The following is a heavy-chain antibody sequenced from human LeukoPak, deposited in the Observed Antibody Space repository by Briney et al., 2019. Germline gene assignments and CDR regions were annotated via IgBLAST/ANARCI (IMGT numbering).Heavy chain of an antibody. CDR3: ARDFPDNALFDL. CDR1: GFTFTDYS. D-gene: IGHD2-8*01. Sequence: GGSLRLSCEVSGFTFTDYSMHWVRQAPGKGLEWVSSITSTSRTIFYADSVEGRFTISRDNAKNTVSLEMNSLRTEDAAIYYCARDFPDNALFDLWGQGTLVSVFS. CDR2: ITSTSRTI. J-gene: IGHJ4*02. V-gene: IGHV3-69-1*02.